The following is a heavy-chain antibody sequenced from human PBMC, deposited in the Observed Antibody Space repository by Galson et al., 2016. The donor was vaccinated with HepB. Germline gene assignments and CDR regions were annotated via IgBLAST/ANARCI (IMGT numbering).Heavy chain of an antibody. J-gene: IGHJ4*02. CDR2: VYRGKI. D-gene: IGHD1/OR15-1a*01. Sequence: ETLSLTCAVYGGSFSGYYWSWIRQPPGKGLECIGTVYRGKIYYSPSLEGRVTISVGMSTDLLSLKLTSLTAADTAVYYCARAGLGTKASFDYWGRGTLVAVSS. CDR3: ARAGLGTKASFDY. CDR1: GGSFSGYY. V-gene: IGHV4-34*01.